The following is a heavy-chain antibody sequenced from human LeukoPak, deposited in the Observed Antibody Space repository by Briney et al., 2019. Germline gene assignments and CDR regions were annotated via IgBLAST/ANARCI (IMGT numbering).Heavy chain of an antibody. CDR1: GFTFSWYS. J-gene: IGHJ3*02. Sequence: PGRSLRLSCAVSGFTFSWYSMNWVRQAPGKGLEWLSYITRSSSTIYYADSVKGRFTISRDNAKNSLYLQMNSLRVDDTAVYYCATADRGAFDIWGQGTMVIVSS. CDR2: ITRSSSTI. V-gene: IGHV3-48*01. CDR3: ATADRGAFDI.